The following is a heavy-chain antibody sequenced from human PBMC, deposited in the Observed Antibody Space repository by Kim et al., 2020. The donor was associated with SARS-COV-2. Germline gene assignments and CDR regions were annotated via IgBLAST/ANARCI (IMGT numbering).Heavy chain of an antibody. V-gene: IGHV1-18*01. J-gene: IGHJ6*02. D-gene: IGHD3-9*01. CDR2: ISAYNGNT. Sequence: ASVKVSCKASGYTFTSYGISWVRQAPGQGLEWMGWISAYNGNTNYAQKLQGRVTMTTDTSTSTAYMELRSLRSDDTAVYYCARDNYDILTGYLYYYYGMDVWGQGTTVTVSS. CDR1: GYTFTSYG. CDR3: ARDNYDILTGYLYYYYGMDV.